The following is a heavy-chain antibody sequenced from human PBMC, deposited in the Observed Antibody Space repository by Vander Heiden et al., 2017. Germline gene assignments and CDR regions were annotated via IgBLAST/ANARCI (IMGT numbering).Heavy chain of an antibody. CDR2: IIPILGIA. Sequence: QVQLVQSGAEVKKPGSSVKVSCKASGGPFSSYAISWVRQAPGQGLEWMGGIIPILGIANHAQKFQGRVTITADKSTSTAYMELSSLRSEDTAVYYCARIPVLLWFGELSDYYYGMDVWGQGTTVTVSS. J-gene: IGHJ6*02. CDR3: ARIPVLLWFGELSDYYYGMDV. V-gene: IGHV1-69*10. CDR1: GGPFSSYA. D-gene: IGHD3-10*01.